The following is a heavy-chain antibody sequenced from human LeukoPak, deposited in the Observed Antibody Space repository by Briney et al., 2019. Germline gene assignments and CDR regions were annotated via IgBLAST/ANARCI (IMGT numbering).Heavy chain of an antibody. CDR2: ISSSSSTI. CDR1: GFTFSSYR. CDR3: ARGDSSGYGPDH. Sequence: PGGSLRLSCAASGFTFSSYRMNWVRQAPGKGLEWVSYISSSSSTIYYPDSVKGRFTISRDNAKNSLYLQMNSLRDEDTAVYYCARGDSSGYGPDHWGQGTLVTVSS. J-gene: IGHJ5*02. V-gene: IGHV3-48*02. D-gene: IGHD3-22*01.